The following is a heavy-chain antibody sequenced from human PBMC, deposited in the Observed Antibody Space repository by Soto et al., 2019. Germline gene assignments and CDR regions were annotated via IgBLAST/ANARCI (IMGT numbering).Heavy chain of an antibody. J-gene: IGHJ6*02. CDR2: IYYSGST. CDR1: GGSISSSSYY. D-gene: IGHD3-16*01. CDR3: ASLYYYYYYGMDV. Sequence: PSETLSLTCTVSGGSISSSSYYWGWIRQPPGKGLEWIGSIYYSGSTYYNPSLKSRVTISVDTSKNQFSLELSSVTAADTAVYYCASLYYYYYYGMDVWGQGTTVTVSS. V-gene: IGHV4-39*01.